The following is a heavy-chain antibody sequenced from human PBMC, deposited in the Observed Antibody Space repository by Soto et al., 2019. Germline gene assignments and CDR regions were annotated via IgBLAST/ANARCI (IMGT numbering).Heavy chain of an antibody. V-gene: IGHV3-30*18. D-gene: IGHD6-13*01. CDR3: AKERPRMAAAGTIPFDY. Sequence: PGGSLRLSCAASGFTFSSYGMHWVRQAPGKGLEWVAVISYDGSNKYYADSVKGRFTISRDNSKNTLYLQMNSLRAEDTAVYYCAKERPRMAAAGTIPFDYWGQGTLVTVSS. CDR1: GFTFSSYG. CDR2: ISYDGSNK. J-gene: IGHJ4*02.